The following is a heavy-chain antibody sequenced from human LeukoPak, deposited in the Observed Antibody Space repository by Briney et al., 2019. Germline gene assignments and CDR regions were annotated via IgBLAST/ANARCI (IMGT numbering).Heavy chain of an antibody. V-gene: IGHV3-73*01. CDR3: IRSSMTTWGVDYSYYVDV. CDR1: GLTLSVSA. CDR2: IRSKANSYVP. Sequence: PGGSLRLSCAASGLTLSVSAMPGVRRASGEGLAWLGRIRSKANSYVPTYGESVKGKLTISRDELNNTANQQMNSLKTEGTAVYYCIRSSMTTWGVDYSYYVDVWGEGPTLTVSS. J-gene: IGHJ6*03. D-gene: IGHD4-11*01.